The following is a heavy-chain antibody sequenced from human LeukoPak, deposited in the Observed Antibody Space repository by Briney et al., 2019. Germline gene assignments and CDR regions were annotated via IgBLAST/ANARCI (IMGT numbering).Heavy chain of an antibody. CDR3: ARLSTTGTTSSYYYYGMDF. D-gene: IGHD1-1*01. V-gene: IGHV4-59*08. CDR2: FYWSRST. CDR1: GHPISNYY. Sequence: SETLPLTCSVSGHPISNYYWRWIPQPPGKVQERVGPFYWSRSTNYNPTLKSRVTISVNTSKDQFSLKLSSVTAADTAVYYCARLSTTGTTSSYYYYGMDFWGQGTTVTVSS. J-gene: IGHJ6*02.